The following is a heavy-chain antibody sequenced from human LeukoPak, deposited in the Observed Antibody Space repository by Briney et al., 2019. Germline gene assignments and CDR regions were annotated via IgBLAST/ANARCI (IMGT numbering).Heavy chain of an antibody. D-gene: IGHD2-2*01. CDR1: EFTVNTNE. V-gene: IGHV3-38-3*01. CDR3: AKDLVVYCSSTSCYMDV. CDR2: ISGGST. J-gene: IGHJ6*04. Sequence: PGGSLRLSCAASEFTVNTNEMSWVRQAPGKGPEWVSFISGGSTYYADSRKGRFTISRDNSKNTLHLQMNSLRAEDTAVYYCAKDLVVYCSSTSCYMDVWGKGTTVTVSS.